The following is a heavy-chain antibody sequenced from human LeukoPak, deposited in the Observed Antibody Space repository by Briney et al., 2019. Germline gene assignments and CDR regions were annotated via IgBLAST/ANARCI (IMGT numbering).Heavy chain of an antibody. Sequence: ASVKVSCKASGYTFIGYYMHWVRQAPGQGLEWMGRINPNSGGTNYAQKFQGRVTMTRDTSISTAYMELSRLRSDDTAVYYCARVPAPARYSYDPIDYWGQGTLVAVCS. CDR2: INPNSGGT. CDR1: GYTFIGYY. V-gene: IGHV1-2*06. J-gene: IGHJ4*02. CDR3: ARVPAPARYSYDPIDY. D-gene: IGHD5-18*01.